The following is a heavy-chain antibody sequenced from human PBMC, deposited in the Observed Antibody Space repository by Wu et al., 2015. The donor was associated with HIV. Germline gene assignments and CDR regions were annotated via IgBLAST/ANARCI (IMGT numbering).Heavy chain of an antibody. CDR2: IISIFGTT. D-gene: IGHD3-10*01. CDR1: GGNLRSYA. J-gene: IGHJ6*02. CDR3: ARENGSGSYYNAYHYYYGMDS. Sequence: QVQLVQSGAEVKKPGSSVKVSCKASGGNLRSYAISWVRQAPGQGLEWVGRIISIFGTTHYAQKFQGRVTINADESTSTAYMELSSLRSEDTAVYYCARENGSGSYYNAYHYYYGMDSGAKGPRSPSP. V-gene: IGHV1-69*13.